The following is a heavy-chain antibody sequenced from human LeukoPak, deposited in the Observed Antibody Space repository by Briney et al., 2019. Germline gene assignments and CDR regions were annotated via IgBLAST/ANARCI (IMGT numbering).Heavy chain of an antibody. CDR1: GFTFSNYA. CDR3: AKGPRVPAADYYFDS. V-gene: IGHV3-23*01. D-gene: IGHD2-2*01. Sequence: GRSLRLSCAASGFTFSNYAMTWVRQAPGKGLEWVSAISGSGGSTYYADSVKGRFTISRDNSKNTLYLQMHSLGAEDTAVYYCAKGPRVPAADYYFDSWGQGTLVTVSS. J-gene: IGHJ4*02. CDR2: ISGSGGST.